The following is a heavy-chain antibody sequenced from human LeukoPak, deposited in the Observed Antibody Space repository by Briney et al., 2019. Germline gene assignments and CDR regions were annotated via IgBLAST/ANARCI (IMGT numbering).Heavy chain of an antibody. Sequence: ASVKVSCKASGYTFTSYGISWVRQAPGQGLEWMGWISAYNGNTNYAQKLQGRVTMTTDTSTSTAYMELSSLRSEDTAVYYCARDGWTLNYNWFDPWGQGTLVTVSS. V-gene: IGHV1-18*01. CDR2: ISAYNGNT. J-gene: IGHJ5*02. D-gene: IGHD6-19*01. CDR3: ARDGWTLNYNWFDP. CDR1: GYTFTSYG.